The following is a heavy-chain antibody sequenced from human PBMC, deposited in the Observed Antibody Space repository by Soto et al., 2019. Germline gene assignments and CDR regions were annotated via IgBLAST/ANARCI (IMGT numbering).Heavy chain of an antibody. V-gene: IGHV3-23*01. Sequence: GGSLRLSCTGSGFTWGDYAFNWVRQAPGKGLEWVSGISGSGGSTYYADSVKGQFAISRDNSKNTLYLQINSLRVEDTAVYYCAKMAGPTAYYYAMDVWGQGTTVTVSS. CDR3: AKMAGPTAYYYAMDV. D-gene: IGHD1-1*01. CDR2: ISGSGGST. J-gene: IGHJ6*02. CDR1: GFTWGDYA.